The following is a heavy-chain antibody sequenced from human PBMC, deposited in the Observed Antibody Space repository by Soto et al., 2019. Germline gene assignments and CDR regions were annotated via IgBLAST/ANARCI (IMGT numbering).Heavy chain of an antibody. D-gene: IGHD6-19*01. CDR1: GYTFTSYG. CDR2: ISAYNGNT. J-gene: IGHJ4*02. V-gene: IGHV1-18*04. Sequence: GSVKVSCKASGYTFTSYGISWVRQAPGQGLEWMGWISAYNGNTNYAQKLQGRVTMTTDTSTSTAYMELRSLRSDDTAVYYCAILEVAGTSPYFDYWGQGTLVTVSS. CDR3: AILEVAGTSPYFDY.